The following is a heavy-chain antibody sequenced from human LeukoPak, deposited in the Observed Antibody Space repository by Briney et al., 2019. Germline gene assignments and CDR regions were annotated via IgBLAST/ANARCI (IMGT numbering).Heavy chain of an antibody. J-gene: IGHJ6*03. CDR3: ARAGYSSSWYLFYYYYYMDV. CDR2: ISYDGSNK. CDR1: GFTFSSYA. Sequence: GGSLRLSCAASGFTFSSYAMHWVRQAPGKGLEWVAVISYDGSNKYYADSVKGRFTISRDNSKNTLYLQMNSLRAEDTAVYYCARAGYSSSWYLFYYYYYMDVWGKGTTVPSP. V-gene: IGHV3-30*01. D-gene: IGHD6-13*01.